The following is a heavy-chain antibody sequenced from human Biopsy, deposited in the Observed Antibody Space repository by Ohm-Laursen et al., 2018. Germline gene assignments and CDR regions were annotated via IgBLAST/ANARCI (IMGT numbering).Heavy chain of an antibody. CDR1: GYTFTSYD. CDR2: INPNSGNT. D-gene: IGHD3-10*01. Sequence: ASVKVSCNASGYTFTSYDINWVRQATGQGLEWMGWINPNSGNTDYAQKFQGRVTMTRNTSISTAYMELNSLRSEDTAVYYCARGSFWFGGNYYYYGMDVWGQGTTVTVSS. J-gene: IGHJ6*02. CDR3: ARGSFWFGGNYYYYGMDV. V-gene: IGHV1-8*01.